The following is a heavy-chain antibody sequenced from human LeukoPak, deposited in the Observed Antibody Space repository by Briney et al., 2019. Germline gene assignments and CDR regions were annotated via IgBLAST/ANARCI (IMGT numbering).Heavy chain of an antibody. V-gene: IGHV3-30*18. Sequence: GRSLRLSCAASGFSFKDYNMHWVRQAPGKGLEWVAVITYDGGNEYYTDSVKGRFTISRDNPKSTLYLQMNSLRTEDTAVYYCAKVRWDNSGWYYLDSWGQGTLVTVSS. CDR1: GFSFKDYN. CDR3: AKVRWDNSGWYYLDS. CDR2: ITYDGGNE. J-gene: IGHJ4*02. D-gene: IGHD6-19*01.